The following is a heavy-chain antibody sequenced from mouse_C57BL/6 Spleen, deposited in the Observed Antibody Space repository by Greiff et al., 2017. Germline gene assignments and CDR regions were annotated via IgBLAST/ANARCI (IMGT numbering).Heavy chain of an antibody. CDR1: GYTFTSYW. J-gene: IGHJ3*01. CDR2: IHPSDSDT. CDR3: ATFYDGYHGGFAY. D-gene: IGHD2-3*01. V-gene: IGHV1-74*01. Sequence: QVHVKQPGAELVKPGASVKVSCKASGYTFTSYWMHWVKQRPGQGLEWIGRIHPSDSDTNYNQKFKGKATLTVDKSSSTAYMQLSSLTSEDSAVYYCATFYDGYHGGFAYWGQGTLVTVSA.